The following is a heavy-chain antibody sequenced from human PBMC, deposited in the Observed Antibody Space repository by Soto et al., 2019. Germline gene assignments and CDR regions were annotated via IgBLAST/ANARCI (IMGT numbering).Heavy chain of an antibody. CDR1: GYSFTSYW. CDR3: ARVGGDYYDSSGYSYFDY. CDR2: IDPSDSYT. V-gene: IGHV5-10-1*01. J-gene: IGHJ4*02. Sequence: GESLKISCKGSGYSFTSYWISWVRQMPGKGLEWMGRIDPSDSYTNYSPSFQGHVTISADKSISTAYLQWSSLKASDTAMYYCARVGGDYYDSSGYSYFDYWGQGTLVTVSS. D-gene: IGHD3-22*01.